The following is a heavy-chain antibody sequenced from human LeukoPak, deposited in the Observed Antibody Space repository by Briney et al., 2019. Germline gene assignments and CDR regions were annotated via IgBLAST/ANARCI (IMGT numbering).Heavy chain of an antibody. D-gene: IGHD6-13*01. CDR2: INNDGTTT. Sequence: GGSLRLSCAASGFTFSSYWIYWVRQAPGKGLVWVSRINNDGTTTNFAGSVKGRFTIPRDNAKNSLYLQMNSLRAEDTAEYFCAREWAPPGIGRYYFDHWGQGTLVTVSS. J-gene: IGHJ4*02. V-gene: IGHV3-74*01. CDR1: GFTFSSYW. CDR3: AREWAPPGIGRYYFDH.